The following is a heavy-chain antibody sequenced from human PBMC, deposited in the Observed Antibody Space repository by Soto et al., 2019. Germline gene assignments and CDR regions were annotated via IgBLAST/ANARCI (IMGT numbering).Heavy chain of an antibody. Sequence: ASVKVSCKASGYTFTSYGISWVRQAPGQGLEWMGGIIPIFGTANYAQKFQGRVTITADESTSTAYMELSSLRSEDTAVYYCARDLRIPVARYDYYDYGMDVWGQGTTVTVSS. CDR1: GYTFTSYG. D-gene: IGHD1-20*01. V-gene: IGHV1-69*13. CDR3: ARDLRIPVARYDYYDYGMDV. CDR2: IIPIFGTA. J-gene: IGHJ6*02.